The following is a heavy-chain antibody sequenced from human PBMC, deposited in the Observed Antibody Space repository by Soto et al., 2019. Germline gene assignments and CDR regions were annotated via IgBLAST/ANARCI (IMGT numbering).Heavy chain of an antibody. V-gene: IGHV1-8*01. CDR2: MQPSSGRT. J-gene: IGHJ4*02. D-gene: IGHD2-21*02. Sequence: QVQLVQSGAEVREPGASVKVSCKASGYSFTSLDINWVRQTTGQGLEWMGWMQPSSGRTGYAQKFQGRVTMTRDTSINTAYMELRSLTSEDTPFYSSGRGVTAGVDYWGQGTLVTVSS. CDR3: GRGVTAGVDY. CDR1: GYSFTSLD.